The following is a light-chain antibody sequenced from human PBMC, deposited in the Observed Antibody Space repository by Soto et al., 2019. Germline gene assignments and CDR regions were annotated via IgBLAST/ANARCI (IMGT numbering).Light chain of an antibody. CDR1: QSVDSY. CDR2: DAS. Sequence: EIVLTQSPDTLSVSPGERATLSCRASQSVDSYLVWYQQHPGQAPRLLIYDASNRATGIPPRFSGSGSGTDFTLTISSLEPEDFAVYYCQQRTNWPWTFGQGTKVDIK. J-gene: IGKJ1*01. CDR3: QQRTNWPWT. V-gene: IGKV3-11*01.